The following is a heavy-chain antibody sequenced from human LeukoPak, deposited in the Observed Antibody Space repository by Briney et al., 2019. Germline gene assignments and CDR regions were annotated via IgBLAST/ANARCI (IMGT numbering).Heavy chain of an antibody. J-gene: IGHJ4*02. CDR2: IRSKTEGETK. Sequence: GGSLRLSCAVSRITFGNAWMSWVRQAPGKGLEWVARIRSKTEGETKEYAASVKGRFTISRDDSRSRLYLQMNSLKTEDTAVYYCATGVVTGTSRWGQGTLVTVSS. CDR1: RITFGNAW. CDR3: ATGVVTGTSR. D-gene: IGHD1-1*01. V-gene: IGHV3-15*01.